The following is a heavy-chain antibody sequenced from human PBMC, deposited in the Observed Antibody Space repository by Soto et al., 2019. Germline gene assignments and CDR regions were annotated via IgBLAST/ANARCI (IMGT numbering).Heavy chain of an antibody. CDR1: GFTFSSYE. D-gene: IGHD4-17*01. V-gene: IGHV3-48*03. J-gene: IGHJ4*02. CDR2: ISSSGSTI. Sequence: GGSLRLSCAASGFTFSSYEMNRVRQAPGKGLEWVSYISSSGSTIYYADSVKGRFTISRDNAKNSLYLQMNSLRAEDTAVYYCARPVTTTGGFDYWGQGTLVTVSS. CDR3: ARPVTTTGGFDY.